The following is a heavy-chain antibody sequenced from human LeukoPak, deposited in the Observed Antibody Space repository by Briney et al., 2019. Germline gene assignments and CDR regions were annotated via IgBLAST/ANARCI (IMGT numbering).Heavy chain of an antibody. CDR3: ARAMSTFGGVRNYFDS. V-gene: IGHV3-11*01. J-gene: IGHJ4*02. D-gene: IGHD3-16*01. CDR1: GFTFSDYF. Sequence: PGGSLRLSCSGSGFTFSDYFMNWIRQAPGKGLEWISYISSSGGNIKYADSVQGRFTISRDNAKKSLYLQMNSLRAEDTAVYYCARAMSTFGGVRNYFDSWGQGTLVTVSS. CDR2: ISSSGGNI.